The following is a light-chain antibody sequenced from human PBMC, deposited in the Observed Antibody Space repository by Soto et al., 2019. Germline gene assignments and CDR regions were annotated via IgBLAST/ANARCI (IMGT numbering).Light chain of an antibody. V-gene: IGKV3-20*01. Sequence: VLTQSPGTLSLSPGERATLSCRASQSVSNNYVAWYQQKPGQAPRLLIFGSSYRATGIPDRFSGSGSGTDYTLTIIRLVPEDFAVYYCQQYGSSPPYTFGQGTKLEIK. J-gene: IGKJ2*01. CDR1: QSVSNNY. CDR3: QQYGSSPPYT. CDR2: GSS.